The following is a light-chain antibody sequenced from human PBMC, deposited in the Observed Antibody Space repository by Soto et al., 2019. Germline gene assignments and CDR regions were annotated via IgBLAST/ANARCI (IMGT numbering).Light chain of an antibody. CDR2: TNT. V-gene: IGLV1-44*01. CDR3: AAWDDSLNSVI. Sequence: QSVLTQPPSASGTPGQSVSISCSGSRSNIGTNPVNWYQQLPGTAPKPLFYTNTQRPSGVPDRFSASKSGTSASLAISGLQSEDEADYYCAAWDDSLNSVIFGGGTQLTVL. CDR1: RSNIGTNP. J-gene: IGLJ2*01.